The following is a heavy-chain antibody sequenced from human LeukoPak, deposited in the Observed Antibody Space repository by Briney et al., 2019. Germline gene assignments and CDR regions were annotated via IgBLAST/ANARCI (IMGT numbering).Heavy chain of an antibody. CDR1: GYTFTGYY. Sequence: ASVKVSCKASGYTFTGYYMHWVRQAPGQGPEWMGWINPNSGGTNYAQKFQGRVTMTRDTSISTAYMELSRLRSDDTAVYYCARVEAGLLYNWFDPWGQGTLVTVSS. CDR2: INPNSGGT. J-gene: IGHJ5*02. CDR3: ARVEAGLLYNWFDP. V-gene: IGHV1-2*02. D-gene: IGHD3-10*01.